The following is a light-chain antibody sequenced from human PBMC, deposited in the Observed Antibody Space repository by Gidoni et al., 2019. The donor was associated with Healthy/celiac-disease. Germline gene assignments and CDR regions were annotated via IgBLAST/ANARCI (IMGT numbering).Light chain of an antibody. J-gene: IGKJ1*01. Sequence: DIHMTQSPSSLSASVGDRVTITFRASRSISSYLNWYQQKPGKAPQLLIYAASSWQSGGPSRFSSSGSGTDFTLTISSLQPEDFATYYCQQSYSTPRTFGQGTKVEIK. CDR3: QQSYSTPRT. V-gene: IGKV1-39*01. CDR2: AAS. CDR1: RSISSY.